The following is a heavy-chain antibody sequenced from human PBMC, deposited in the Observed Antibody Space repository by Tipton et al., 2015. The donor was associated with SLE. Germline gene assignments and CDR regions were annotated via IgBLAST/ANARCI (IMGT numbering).Heavy chain of an antibody. V-gene: IGHV4-39*07. D-gene: IGHD2-2*01. CDR3: ARVPAFYYYYMDV. CDR1: GGSINSDNSHY. Sequence: TLSLTCTVSGGSINSDNSHYRGWVRQPPGKGLEWIGVISYSGATYYNPSLKSRVTISVDTSKNQFSLKLSSVTAADTAVYYCARVPAFYYYYMDVWGKGTTVTVSS. J-gene: IGHJ6*03. CDR2: ISYSGAT.